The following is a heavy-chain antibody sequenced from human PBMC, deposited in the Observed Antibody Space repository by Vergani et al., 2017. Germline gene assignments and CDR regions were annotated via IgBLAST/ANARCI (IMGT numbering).Heavy chain of an antibody. CDR3: SRWGNEKRLDS. Sequence: QVQLVESEGGVVQPGRSLTLSCVASGFTFSSHGMHWVRQAPGKGLEWVAVLWYDGSNKYYGDSVKGRFTISRDNSKKTLYLQMNSLRVEDTAVYYCSRWGNEKRLDSWGQGTLVTVSS. CDR1: GFTFSSHG. D-gene: IGHD1-1*01. J-gene: IGHJ5*01. V-gene: IGHV3-33*01. CDR2: LWYDGSNK.